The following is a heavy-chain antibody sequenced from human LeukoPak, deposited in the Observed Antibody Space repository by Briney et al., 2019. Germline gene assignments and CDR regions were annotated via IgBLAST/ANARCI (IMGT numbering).Heavy chain of an antibody. CDR3: ARRDADSTGYLYYFDY. CDR2: IFYTGRT. Sequence: SETLSLTCIVSVGSIGTYYWSWIRQPPGKGLEWIGDIFYTGRTNYNPSLTSRVTILVDTSKKQFSLKLSSVTAADTALYYCARRDADSTGYLYYFDYWGQGTLVAVSS. D-gene: IGHD3-22*01. J-gene: IGHJ4*02. V-gene: IGHV4-59*08. CDR1: VGSIGTYY.